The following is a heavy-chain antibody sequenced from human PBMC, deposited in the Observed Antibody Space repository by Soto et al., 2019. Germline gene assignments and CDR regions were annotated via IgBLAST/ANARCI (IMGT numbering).Heavy chain of an antibody. V-gene: IGHV4-39*01. D-gene: IGHD4-17*01. Sequence: PSETLSLTCTVSGGSISSSSYYWGWIRQPPGKGLEWIGSIYYSGSTYYNPSLKSRVTISVDTSKNQFSLKLSSVTAADTAVYYCARQTGDYGTYYYYYMDVWGKGTTVTVSS. CDR1: GGSISSSSYY. CDR3: ARQTGDYGTYYYYYMDV. CDR2: IYYSGST. J-gene: IGHJ6*03.